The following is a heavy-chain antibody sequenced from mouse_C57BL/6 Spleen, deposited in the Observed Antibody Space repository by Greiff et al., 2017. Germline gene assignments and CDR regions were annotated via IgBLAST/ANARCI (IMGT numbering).Heavy chain of an antibody. V-gene: IGHV1-82*01. CDR2: IYPGDGDT. D-gene: IGHD2-1*01. CDR3: ESASGMVYLGV. CDR1: GYAFSSSW. J-gene: IGHJ1*03. Sequence: QVQLQQSGPELVKPGASVKISCKASGYAFSSSWMNWVKQRPGKGLEWIGRIYPGDGDTNYNGKFKGKATLTADKSSSTAYMPLSSLTSEDSAVXLCESASGMVYLGVGGTGTRVPVPS.